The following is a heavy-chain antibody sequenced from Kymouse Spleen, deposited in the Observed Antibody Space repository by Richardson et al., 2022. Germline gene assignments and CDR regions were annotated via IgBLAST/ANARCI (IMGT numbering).Heavy chain of an antibody. CDR3: APNYYGSGSYGDY. CDR1: GGSISSSSYY. CDR2: IYYSGST. Sequence: QLQLQESGPGLVKPSETLSLTCTVSGGSISSSSYYWGWIRQPPGKGLEWIGSIYYSGSTYYNPSLKSRVTISVDTSKNQFSLKLSSVTAADTAVYYCAPNYYGSGSYGDYWGQGTLVTVSS. J-gene: IGHJ4*02. D-gene: IGHD3-10*01. V-gene: IGHV4-39*01.